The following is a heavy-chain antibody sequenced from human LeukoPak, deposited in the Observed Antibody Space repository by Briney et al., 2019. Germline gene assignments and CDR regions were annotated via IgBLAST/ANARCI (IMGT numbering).Heavy chain of an antibody. V-gene: IGHV4-59*01. Sequence: PSETLSLTCTVSGGSISSYYWSRIRQPPGKGLEWIGRIYYTGSTNYNPSLKSRVTISLDTSKNQFSLKLTSVTAADRAVYYCARTGRAYTWQNWFDPWGQGTLVTVSS. J-gene: IGHJ5*02. CDR2: IYYTGST. CDR3: ARTGRAYTWQNWFDP. D-gene: IGHD2-8*02. CDR1: GGSISSYY.